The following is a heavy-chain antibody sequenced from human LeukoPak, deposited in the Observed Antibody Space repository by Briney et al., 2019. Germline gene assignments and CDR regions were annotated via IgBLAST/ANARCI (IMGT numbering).Heavy chain of an antibody. D-gene: IGHD2-2*01. CDR1: GFTFSTYG. CDR3: ARDDVVPAALWSYMDV. CDR2: ISYDGSNK. J-gene: IGHJ6*03. V-gene: IGHV3-30*03. Sequence: GGSLRLSCAASGFTFSTYGMHWVRQAPGKGLEWVAVISYDGSNKYYADSVKGRFTISRDNAKNSLYLQMNSLRAEDTAVYYCARDDVVPAALWSYMDVWGKGTTVTVSS.